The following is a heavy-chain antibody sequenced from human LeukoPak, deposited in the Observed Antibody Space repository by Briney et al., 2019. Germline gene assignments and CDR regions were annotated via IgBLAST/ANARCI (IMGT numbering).Heavy chain of an antibody. V-gene: IGHV3-74*01. CDR2: INSEGSST. J-gene: IGHJ4*02. CDR3: ARVESLWLPFDY. D-gene: IGHD5-18*01. Sequence: GGSLRLSCAASGFSFSSHWMHWVRQGPGQGLEWVSRINSEGSSTSYADSVKGRFTISRDNAKNTLYLQMNSLSAEDTAVYYCARVESLWLPFDYWGQGSLVTVSS. CDR1: GFSFSSHW.